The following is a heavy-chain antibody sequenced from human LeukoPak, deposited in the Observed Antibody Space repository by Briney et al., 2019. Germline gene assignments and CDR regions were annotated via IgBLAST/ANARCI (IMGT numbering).Heavy chain of an antibody. J-gene: IGHJ4*02. D-gene: IGHD6-19*01. CDR1: GDSISSSKYY. CDR3: ARSLSMAGLT. V-gene: IGHV4-39*01. CDR2: IYKSGST. Sequence: SETLSLTCTVSGDSISSSKYYWGWIRQSPGKGLEWIGSIYKSGSTFYNPSLKSRVIISVDTSRNQFSLKLNSVSVADTAVYYCARSLSMAGLTWGQGTLVAVSS.